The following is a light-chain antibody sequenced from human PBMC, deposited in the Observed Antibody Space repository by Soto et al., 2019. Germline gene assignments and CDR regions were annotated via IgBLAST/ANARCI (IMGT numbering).Light chain of an antibody. CDR1: SSDVGTFNL. CDR2: EGT. V-gene: IGLV2-23*01. J-gene: IGLJ1*01. Sequence: QSVLTQPASVSGFLGQSITMSCTGSSSDVGTFNLVSWFQKHPGKAPKLLIFEGTKRPSGVSDRFSGSKSGNTASLTISGLQAEDEADYHCCSYAGTRTSWVFGTGTKVTVL. CDR3: CSYAGTRTSWV.